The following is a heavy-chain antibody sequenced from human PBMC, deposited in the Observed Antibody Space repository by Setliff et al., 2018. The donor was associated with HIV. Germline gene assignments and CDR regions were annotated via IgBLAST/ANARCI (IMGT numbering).Heavy chain of an antibody. J-gene: IGHJ3*02. CDR3: AREYDVWSGSYISAFDI. CDR2: INPSNGAT. CDR1: GSTFTTYP. D-gene: IGHD3-3*01. Sequence: GASVKVSCKASGSTFTTYPMHWVRQAPVQGLEWVGRINPSNGATDFGQKFQGWITMTRDTSSRTAYLEVNRLTSDHTDVYYCAREYDVWSGSYISAFDIWGRGTMVTVSS. V-gene: IGHV1-2*04.